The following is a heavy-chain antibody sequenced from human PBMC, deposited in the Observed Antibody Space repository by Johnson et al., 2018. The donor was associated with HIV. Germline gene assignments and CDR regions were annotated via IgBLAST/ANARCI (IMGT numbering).Heavy chain of an antibody. CDR3: ARDLHPGQNPFVAIWAFDI. V-gene: IGHV3-11*04. CDR1: GFSFSDYY. CDR2: ISSSSSTI. D-gene: IGHD1-1*01. Sequence: VQLVESGGDLVKPGGSLRLSCAASGFSFSDYYMSWIRRAPGKGLEWVSYISSSSSTIYYGDSVKGRFTISRDNARNSLYLHMNRLRAEDTAVYYCARDLHPGQNPFVAIWAFDIWGHGTMVTVSA. J-gene: IGHJ3*02.